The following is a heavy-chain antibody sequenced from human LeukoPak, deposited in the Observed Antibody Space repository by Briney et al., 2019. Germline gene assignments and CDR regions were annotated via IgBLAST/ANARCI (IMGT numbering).Heavy chain of an antibody. D-gene: IGHD2-15*01. CDR3: AREWSGLDY. CDR2: MYESGIT. V-gene: IGHV4-4*08. J-gene: IGHJ4*02. Sequence: SETLSLTCTVSGVSFSPYKWAWIRQPPGKGLEYIAFMYESGITNYNPSLKSRVTISLDTSKNQLSLKLSSVTAPDTAVYYCAREWSGLDYWGQGTLVTVSS. CDR1: GVSFSPYK.